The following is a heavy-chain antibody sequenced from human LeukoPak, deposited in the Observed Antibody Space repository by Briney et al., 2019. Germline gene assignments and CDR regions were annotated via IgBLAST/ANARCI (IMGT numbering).Heavy chain of an antibody. V-gene: IGHV4-39*07. CDR2: MYYTGTI. CDR1: GDSITCSSYY. Sequence: SETLSLTCTVSGDSITCSSYYWGWIRQPPGKGLEWIGSMYYTGTIYYNPSLKSRVTISVDTSKNQFSLSLSSVTAADTAVYYCARPIRNWGQGTLVIVSS. J-gene: IGHJ4*02. CDR3: ARPIRN.